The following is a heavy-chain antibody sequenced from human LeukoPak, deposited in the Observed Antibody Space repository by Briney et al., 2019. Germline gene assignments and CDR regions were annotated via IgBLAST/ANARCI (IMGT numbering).Heavy chain of an antibody. CDR2: IYYSGST. J-gene: IGHJ4*02. CDR1: GGSISSYY. D-gene: IGHD6-19*01. V-gene: IGHV4-59*01. Sequence: SETLSLTCTVSGGSISSYYWSWIRQPPGKGLEWIGYIYYSGSTNYNPSLKSRVTISVDTSKNQFSLKLSSVTAADTAVYYCARTDSSGWCGYWGQGTLVTVSS. CDR3: ARTDSSGWCGY.